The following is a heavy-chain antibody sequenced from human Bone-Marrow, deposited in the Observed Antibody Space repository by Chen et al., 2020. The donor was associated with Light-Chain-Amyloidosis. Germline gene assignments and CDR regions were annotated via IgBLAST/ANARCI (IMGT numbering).Heavy chain of an antibody. Sequence: EVQLLESGGGLVQPGGSLRLSCAASGFTFSSHAMTWVRQAPGKGLEWLSSISSNSYKYYAVSVKGRFTISRDNAMNSVYLQMNSLRAEDTAIYYCTRDSLVASVRGMDVWGQGTTVIVSS. CDR2: ISSNSYK. CDR3: TRDSLVASVRGMDV. CDR1: GFTFSSHA. D-gene: IGHD5-12*01. J-gene: IGHJ6*02. V-gene: IGHV3-21*01.